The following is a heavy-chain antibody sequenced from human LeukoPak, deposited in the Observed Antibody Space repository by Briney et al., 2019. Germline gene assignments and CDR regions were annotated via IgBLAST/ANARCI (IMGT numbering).Heavy chain of an antibody. D-gene: IGHD2-8*01. CDR1: GFTFSSYG. V-gene: IGHV3-30*02. Sequence: GGSLRPSCAASGFTFSSYGMHWVRQAPGKGLEWVAFIRYDGSNKYYADSVKGRFTISRDNSKNTLYLQMNSLRAEDTAVYYCAKDSMLSPTPEYFQHWGQGTLVTVSS. CDR2: IRYDGSNK. CDR3: AKDSMLSPTPEYFQH. J-gene: IGHJ1*01.